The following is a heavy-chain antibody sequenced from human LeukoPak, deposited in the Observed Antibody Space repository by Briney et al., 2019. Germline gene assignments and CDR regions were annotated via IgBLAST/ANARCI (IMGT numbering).Heavy chain of an antibody. CDR3: PRYPCTNDCYPFAS. Sequence: SQTLSLTCTVSGPSISSDGYYWGWIRQPPGKGLEWIGYMFYTAITYYNPSLKSRVTMSVDTSKNQFSLRLSSVTAADTAVYYCPRYPCTNDCYPFASWGQGDLVTVSS. V-gene: IGHV4-31*03. D-gene: IGHD2-8*01. CDR1: GPSISSDGYY. CDR2: MFYTAIT. J-gene: IGHJ4*02.